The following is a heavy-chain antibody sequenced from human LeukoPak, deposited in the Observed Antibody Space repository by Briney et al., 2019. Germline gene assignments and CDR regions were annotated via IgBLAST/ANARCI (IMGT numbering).Heavy chain of an antibody. D-gene: IGHD7-27*01. Sequence: GGSLRPSCAASGFTFSNSWMSWVRQAPGKGLEWVANINHDASATYYVDSVKGQFTISRDNDKNSLYLQMNSLRTDDTAVYYCARDTSTLGLRFDPWGQGTLVTVSS. CDR2: INHDASAT. V-gene: IGHV3-7*01. CDR3: ARDTSTLGLRFDP. CDR1: GFTFSNSW. J-gene: IGHJ5*02.